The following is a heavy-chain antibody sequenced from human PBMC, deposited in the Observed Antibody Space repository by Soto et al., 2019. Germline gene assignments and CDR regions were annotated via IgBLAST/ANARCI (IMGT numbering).Heavy chain of an antibody. CDR3: ARYGTRGYRYGGGDFDL. D-gene: IGHD5-18*01. CDR1: GGSISSSIYY. J-gene: IGHJ2*01. Sequence: SETLSLTCTVSGGSISSSIYYWGWIRQPPGKGLEWIGSIYYSGITYYNPSLKSRVTISVDTSKNQFSLKLSSVTAADTAVFYCARYGTRGYRYGGGDFDLWGRGTLVTVSS. V-gene: IGHV4-39*01. CDR2: IYYSGIT.